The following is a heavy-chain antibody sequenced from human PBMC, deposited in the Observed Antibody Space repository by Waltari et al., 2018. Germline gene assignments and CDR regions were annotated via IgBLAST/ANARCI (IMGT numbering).Heavy chain of an antibody. CDR3: ARDQGMGDYPLSY. J-gene: IGHJ4*02. V-gene: IGHV4-38-2*02. D-gene: IGHD4-17*01. Sequence: QVQLQESGPGLVKPSETLSLTCTVSGYSISSGYYWGWIRQPPGKGLEWIGSIYHSGSTYYNPSLKSRVTISVDTSKNQFSLKLSSVTAADTAVYYCARDQGMGDYPLSYWGQGTLVTVSS. CDR1: GYSISSGYY. CDR2: IYHSGST.